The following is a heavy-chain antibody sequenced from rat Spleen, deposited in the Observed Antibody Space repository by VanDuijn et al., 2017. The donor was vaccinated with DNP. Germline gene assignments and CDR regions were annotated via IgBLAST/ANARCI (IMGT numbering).Heavy chain of an antibody. CDR2: ISYDGGST. CDR3: TNQGFAY. V-gene: IGHV5-20*01. CDR1: GFTFSDYY. J-gene: IGHJ3*01. Sequence: EVQLVESGGGFVQSGRSLKLSCAASGFTFSDYYMAWVRQAPTKGLEWVASISYDGGSTYYRDSVKGRFTISRDNAKSSLYLQMDSLRSEDTATYYCTNQGFAYWGQGTLVTVSS.